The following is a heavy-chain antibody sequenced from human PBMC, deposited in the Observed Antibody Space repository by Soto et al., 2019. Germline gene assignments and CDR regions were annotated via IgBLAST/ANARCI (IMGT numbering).Heavy chain of an antibody. V-gene: IGHV1-69*13. CDR3: ARGWSYKRGDHHRHVLYF. J-gene: IGHJ6*02. CDR2: IIPIFGTA. D-gene: IGHD2-8*02. Sequence: SGKPTCEASGSSNSDNAISWVLQAPGQGKEWMGGIIPIFGTANYAQKFQGRVTITADESTSTAYMELSSLRSEDTAVYYCARGWSYKRGDHHRHVLYFCGQGTTVT. CDR1: GSSNSDNA.